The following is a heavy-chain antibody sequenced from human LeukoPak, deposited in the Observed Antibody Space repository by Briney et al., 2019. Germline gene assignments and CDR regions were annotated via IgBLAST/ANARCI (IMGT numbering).Heavy chain of an antibody. J-gene: IGHJ6*04. CDR3: AELGITMIGGV. V-gene: IGHV3-48*03. D-gene: IGHD3-10*02. CDR2: INSSGSTI. CDR1: GFTFSTYG. Sequence: GGSLRLSCAASGFTFSTYGMSWVRQAPGKGLEWVSYINSSGSTIYYADSVKGRFTISRDNAKNSLYLQMNSLRAEDTAVYYCAELGITMIGGVWGKGTTVTISS.